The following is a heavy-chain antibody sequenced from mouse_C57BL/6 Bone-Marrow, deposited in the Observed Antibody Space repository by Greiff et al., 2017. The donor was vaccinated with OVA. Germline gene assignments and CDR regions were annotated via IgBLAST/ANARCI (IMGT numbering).Heavy chain of an antibody. V-gene: IGHV5-6*01. J-gene: IGHJ3*01. CDR2: ISSGGSYT. Sequence: EVLLVESGGDLVKPGGSLKLSCAASGFTFSSYGMSWVRQTPDKRLEWVATISSGGSYTSYPDSVKGRFTISRDNAKNTLYLQMSSLKSEDTAMDYCARPWTYWGKGTLVTVSA. CDR1: GFTFSSYG. CDR3: ARPWTY.